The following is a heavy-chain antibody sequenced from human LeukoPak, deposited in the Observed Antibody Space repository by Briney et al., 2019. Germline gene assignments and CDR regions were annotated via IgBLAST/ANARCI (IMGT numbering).Heavy chain of an antibody. CDR3: ARDPPLEYCSSTSCYTI. CDR2: IYTSGST. J-gene: IGHJ4*02. CDR1: GGSISSYY. D-gene: IGHD2-2*02. V-gene: IGHV4-4*07. Sequence: SQTLSLTCTVSGGSISSYYWSWIRQPAGKGLEWIGRIYTSGSTNYNPSLESRVTMSVDTSKNQFSLKLSSVTAADTAVYYCARDPPLEYCSSTSCYTIWGQGTLVTVSS.